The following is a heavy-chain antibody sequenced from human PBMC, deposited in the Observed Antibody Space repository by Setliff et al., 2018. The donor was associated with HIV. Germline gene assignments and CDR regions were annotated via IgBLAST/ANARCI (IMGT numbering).Heavy chain of an antibody. D-gene: IGHD1-26*01. CDR3: ARDPGGSYWAPLDY. Sequence: SVKVSCKASGGTFSSYAISWVRQAPGQGLEWMGGITPILGIANYAQKFQGRVTITADESTSTAYMELSSLRSEDTAVYYCARDPGGSYWAPLDYWGQGTLVTVSS. J-gene: IGHJ4*02. CDR1: GGTFSSYA. V-gene: IGHV1-69*10. CDR2: ITPILGIA.